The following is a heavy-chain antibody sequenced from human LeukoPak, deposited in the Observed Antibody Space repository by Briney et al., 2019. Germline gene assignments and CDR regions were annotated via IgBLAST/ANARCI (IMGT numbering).Heavy chain of an antibody. CDR2: INPNSGGT. J-gene: IGHJ4*02. V-gene: IGHV1-2*02. CDR1: GYTFTGYY. Sequence: ASVKVSCKASGYTFTGYYMHWVRQATGQGLEWMGWINPNSGGTNYAQKFQGRVTMTRETSISTAYMELSRLRSDDTAVYYCDAIAYYDFRRGDRIRDYWGQGTLVTVSS. CDR3: DAIAYYDFRRGDRIRDY. D-gene: IGHD3-3*01.